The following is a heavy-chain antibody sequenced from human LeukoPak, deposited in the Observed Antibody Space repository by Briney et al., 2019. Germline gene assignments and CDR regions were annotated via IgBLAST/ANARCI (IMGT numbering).Heavy chain of an antibody. J-gene: IGHJ4*02. CDR3: ARDHCSGGSCYSAY. CDR2: LYSGGST. D-gene: IGHD2-15*01. CDR1: GLTFSSYA. V-gene: IGHV3-23*03. Sequence: GGSLTLSCGVSGLTFSSYAVSWVRQAPGKGLEWVSVLYSGGSTDYADSVKGRFTVSRDSSKNTVYLQMNSLRAEDSAVYYCARDHCSGGSCYSAYWGQGTLVTASS.